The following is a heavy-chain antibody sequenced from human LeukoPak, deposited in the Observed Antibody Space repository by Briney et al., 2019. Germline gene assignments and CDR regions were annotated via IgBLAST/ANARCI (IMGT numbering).Heavy chain of an antibody. Sequence: SETLSLTCTVSGGSISSTYYYWGWLRQPPGRGLEWIGTIFYSGSTYYNPSLESRVTISIDTSENLFSLKLSSVTAADTAVYYCARRDYSGYFDSWGQGTLVTVSS. D-gene: IGHD4-11*01. J-gene: IGHJ4*02. V-gene: IGHV4-39*02. CDR1: GGSISSTYYY. CDR2: IFYSGST. CDR3: ARRDYSGYFDS.